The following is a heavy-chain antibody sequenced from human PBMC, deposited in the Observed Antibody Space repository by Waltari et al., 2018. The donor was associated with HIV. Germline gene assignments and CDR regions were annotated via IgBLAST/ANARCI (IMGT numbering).Heavy chain of an antibody. CDR1: GFPFSSYA. Sequence: QVQLVESGGGVVQPGKSLRLSCAASGFPFSSYAMHWVGQAPGKGLEWVAVIWHDANNQYYADSVQGRFTISRDNSKNTLYLQMNSLRAEDTALYYCARDSPAFSRGTEELDYWGQGTLVTVSS. CDR3: ARDSPAFSRGTEELDY. V-gene: IGHV3-33*01. J-gene: IGHJ4*02. D-gene: IGHD2-2*01. CDR2: IWHDANNQ.